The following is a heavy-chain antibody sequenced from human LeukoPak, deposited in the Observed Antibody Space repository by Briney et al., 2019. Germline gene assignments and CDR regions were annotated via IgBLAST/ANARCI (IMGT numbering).Heavy chain of an antibody. J-gene: IGHJ3*02. CDR1: GGSISSGDYY. Sequence: SETLSLTCTVSGGSISSGDYYWSCIRQPPGKGLECIGYIYYSGSTYYNPSLKSRVTISVDTSKNQFSLKLSSVTAADTAVYFCARFTYYYDSSGYYYGGAFDIWGQGTMVTVSS. CDR2: IYYSGST. V-gene: IGHV4-30-4*01. CDR3: ARFTYYYDSSGYYYGGAFDI. D-gene: IGHD3-22*01.